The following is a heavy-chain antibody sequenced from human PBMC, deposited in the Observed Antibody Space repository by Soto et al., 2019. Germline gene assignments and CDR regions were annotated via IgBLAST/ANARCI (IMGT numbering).Heavy chain of an antibody. Sequence: EVQLVESGGGLVQPGGSLRLSCAASGFTFRDYEMHWVRQAPGKGLQWVSYISSSGTTIYYSESVKGRFTISRDTAKNSLYLQLSGLRDDNTAVYYCSRMIWDPAVVAVATLGAFDVWGQGTMVSVSS. V-gene: IGHV3-48*03. D-gene: IGHD2-15*01. CDR3: SRMIWDPAVVAVATLGAFDV. CDR2: ISSSGTTI. CDR1: GFTFRDYE. J-gene: IGHJ3*01.